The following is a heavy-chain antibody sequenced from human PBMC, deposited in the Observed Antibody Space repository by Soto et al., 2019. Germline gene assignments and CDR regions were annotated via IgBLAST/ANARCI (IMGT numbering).Heavy chain of an antibody. CDR1: GGSIRSYY. Sequence: SETLSLTCTVSGGSIRSYYWTWIRQPPGKGLECLGYIFYSGSTFYNPSLKSRVTISIHTSKSQFSLQLTSVTAADTAVYYCARGAADTAMVDSWGQGTLVTVSS. V-gene: IGHV4-59*01. CDR2: IFYSGST. CDR3: ARGAADTAMVDS. D-gene: IGHD5-18*01. J-gene: IGHJ4*02.